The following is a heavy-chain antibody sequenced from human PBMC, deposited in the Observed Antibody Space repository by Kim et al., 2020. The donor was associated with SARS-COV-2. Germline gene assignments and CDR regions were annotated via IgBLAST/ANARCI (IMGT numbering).Heavy chain of an antibody. D-gene: IGHD2-2*01. J-gene: IGHJ5*02. V-gene: IGHV1-69*04. CDR2: IIPILGIA. CDR1: GGTFSSYA. Sequence: SVKVSCKASGGTFSSYAISWVRQAPGQGLEWMGRIIPILGIANYAQKFQGRVTITADKSTSTAYMELSSLRSEDTAVYYCARDTEDIVVVPAAMGGWFDPWGQGTLVTVSS. CDR3: ARDTEDIVVVPAAMGGWFDP.